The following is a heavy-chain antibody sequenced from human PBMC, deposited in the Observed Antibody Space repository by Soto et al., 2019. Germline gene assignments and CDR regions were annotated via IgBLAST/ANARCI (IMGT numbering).Heavy chain of an antibody. CDR3: ASVSDLRGDSDY. D-gene: IGHD3-10*01. J-gene: IGHJ4*02. CDR1: GFTFSNSE. V-gene: IGHV3-48*03. CDR2: INYSGSNI. Sequence: GGSLRLSCAASGFTFSNSEMFWVRQAPGKGLEWVSKINYSGSNIYYSKSVKGRFTISRDNAKNSLSLQMNSLTDEDTAIYYCASVSDLRGDSDYWGQGTLVTGSS.